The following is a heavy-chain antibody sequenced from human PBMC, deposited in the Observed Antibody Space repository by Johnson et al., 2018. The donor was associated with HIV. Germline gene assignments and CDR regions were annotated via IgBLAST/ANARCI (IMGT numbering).Heavy chain of an antibody. D-gene: IGHD6-13*01. J-gene: IGHJ3*02. CDR3: AKVAVATAAGGVALDI. CDR1: GFTFSDYY. Sequence: VQLVESGGGLVKPGGSLRLSCAASGFTFSDYYVSWIRQAPGKGLEWVSYISGSGSTIYYTDSVKGRFTISRDNARNPLDLQMHSLRVEDTAVYYCAKVAVATAAGGVALDIWGPGTMVTVS. CDR2: ISGSGSTI. V-gene: IGHV3-11*04.